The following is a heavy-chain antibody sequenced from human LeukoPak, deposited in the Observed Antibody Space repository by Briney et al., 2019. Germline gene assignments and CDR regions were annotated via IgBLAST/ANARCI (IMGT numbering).Heavy chain of an antibody. Sequence: SETLSLTCTVSGGSISSYYWSWIRQPPGKGLEWIGYIYYSGSTNYNPSLKSRVTISVDTSKNQFSLKLSSVTAADTAVYYCARGLAGYSGGDDAFDIWGQGTMVAVSS. CDR2: IYYSGST. V-gene: IGHV4-59*01. J-gene: IGHJ3*02. CDR1: GGSISSYY. CDR3: ARGLAGYSGGDDAFDI. D-gene: IGHD6-19*01.